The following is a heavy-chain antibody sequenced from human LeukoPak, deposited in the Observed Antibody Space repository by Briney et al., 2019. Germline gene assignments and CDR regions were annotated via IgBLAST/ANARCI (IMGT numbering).Heavy chain of an antibody. CDR1: GITFSSYW. D-gene: IGHD3-9*01. Sequence: PGGSLRLSCAVSGITFSSYWMSWVRQAPGKGLEWVAVIWYDGSNKYYADSVKGRFTISRDTSKNTLYLQMNSLRAEDTAVYYCARDDDILTRYHYYYGMDVWGQGTTVTVSS. V-gene: IGHV3-33*08. CDR2: IWYDGSNK. CDR3: ARDDDILTRYHYYYGMDV. J-gene: IGHJ6*02.